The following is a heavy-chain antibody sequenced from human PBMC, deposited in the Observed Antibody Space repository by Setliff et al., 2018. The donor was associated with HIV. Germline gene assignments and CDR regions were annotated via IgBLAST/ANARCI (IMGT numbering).Heavy chain of an antibody. Sequence: ASVKVSCKSSGYTFTAHHIHWVRQAPGQGPEWMGWIIPKSGETSYAEKFRGRVTMTRDTSLSTAYMELSWLTSDDTAVYYCARVVDRDYDFWSAYEYWGQGTMVTISS. CDR2: IIPKSGET. D-gene: IGHD3-3*01. CDR3: ARVVDRDYDFWSAYEY. CDR1: GYTFTAHH. J-gene: IGHJ4*02. V-gene: IGHV1-2*02.